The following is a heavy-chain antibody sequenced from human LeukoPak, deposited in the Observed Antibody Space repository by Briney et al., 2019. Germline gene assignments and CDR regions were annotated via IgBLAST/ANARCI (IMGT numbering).Heavy chain of an antibody. CDR1: GFTFINYP. Sequence: GGSLRLSCAASGFTFINYPLSWVRQAPGKGLEWVSAIDGSGTTYYADSVKGRFTISRDNSKNTVYLQMNSLKTEDTAVYYCTTSVSHPLDYWGQGTLVTVSS. V-gene: IGHV3-23*01. J-gene: IGHJ4*02. CDR2: IDGSGTT. CDR3: TTSVSHPLDY. D-gene: IGHD1-14*01.